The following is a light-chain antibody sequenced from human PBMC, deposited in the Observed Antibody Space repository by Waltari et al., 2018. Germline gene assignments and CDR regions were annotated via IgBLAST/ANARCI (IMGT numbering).Light chain of an antibody. CDR1: RCDVGSYYF. CDR3: CSYAGSGTWV. J-gene: IGLJ3*02. CDR2: EGS. Sequence: QSALTQPASVSGSPGQSITISCIGTRCDVGSYYFVSWYQQHPGKAPKFIIYEGSKRPSGVSDRFSGSKSGNTASLTISGLQAEDEADYYCCSYAGSGTWVFGGGTKLAVL. V-gene: IGLV2-23*01.